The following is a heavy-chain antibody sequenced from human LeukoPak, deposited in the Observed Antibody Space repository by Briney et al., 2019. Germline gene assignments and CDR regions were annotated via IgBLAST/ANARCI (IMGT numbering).Heavy chain of an antibody. CDR3: AREETWFSTTWYYFDY. D-gene: IGHD2-2*01. J-gene: IGHJ4*02. CDR1: GFRFSAYG. CDR2: LSANGSVT. V-gene: IGHV3-23*01. Sequence: PGGSLRLSCDASGFRFSAYGMSWVRQAPGQGLEWVSGLSANGSVTFYARPVRGRFTISRDNSKNTLFLQMNSLRTEDTAVFYCAREETWFSTTWYYFDYWGQGTLVTVSS.